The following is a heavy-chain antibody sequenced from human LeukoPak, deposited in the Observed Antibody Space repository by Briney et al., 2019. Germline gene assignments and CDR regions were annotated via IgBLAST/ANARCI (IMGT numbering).Heavy chain of an antibody. V-gene: IGHV4-59*01. Sequence: SETLSLACAVYAGSFSSYYWVWIRQPPVKGLEWIGYIYYSGSTNYNPSLKSRVTISVDTSKNQFSLKLSSVTAADTAVYYCASFYSSSSRWFDPWGQGTLVTVSS. D-gene: IGHD6-6*01. J-gene: IGHJ5*02. CDR3: ASFYSSSSRWFDP. CDR1: AGSFSSYY. CDR2: IYYSGST.